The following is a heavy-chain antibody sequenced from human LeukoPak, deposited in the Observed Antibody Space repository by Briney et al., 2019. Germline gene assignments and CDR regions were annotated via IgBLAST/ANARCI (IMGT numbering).Heavy chain of an antibody. D-gene: IGHD6-19*01. CDR2: ISGSGGST. J-gene: IGHJ4*02. V-gene: IGHV3-23*01. Sequence: GGSLRLSCAASGFTFSSYAMNWVRRAPGKGLEWVSGISGSGGSTYYADSVKGRFTISRDNSKNTLYVQMNSLRAEDTAVYYCAKSSSGWTILDYWGQGTLVTVSS. CDR3: AKSSSGWTILDY. CDR1: GFTFSSYA.